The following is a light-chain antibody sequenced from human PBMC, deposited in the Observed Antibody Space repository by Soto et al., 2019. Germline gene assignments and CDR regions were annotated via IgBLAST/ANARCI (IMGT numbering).Light chain of an antibody. CDR2: DAF. Sequence: EIVLTQSPVTLSLSPGERAALSCRASQSISNHLAWYQQKPGQAPRLLIYDAFHRATGIPARFSGSGSGAVFTLTIISLESEDFAVYYCQQRGASFGQGTRLEIK. CDR3: QQRGAS. CDR1: QSISNH. J-gene: IGKJ5*01. V-gene: IGKV3-11*01.